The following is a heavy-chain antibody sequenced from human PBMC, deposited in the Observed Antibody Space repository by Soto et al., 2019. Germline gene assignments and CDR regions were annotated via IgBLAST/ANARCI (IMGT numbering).Heavy chain of an antibody. CDR1: GFIFSSYA. J-gene: IGHJ4*02. CDR2: MRADGVST. D-gene: IGHD3-16*01. Sequence: PGGSLRLSCAASGFIFSSYAMSWVRQAPGKGLEWVSAMRADGVSTYYAGSVKGRFTISRDNSKNTLHLQMNGLGVEDTAVYYCMRGISAPDYWGQGTLVTVSS. V-gene: IGHV3-23*01. CDR3: MRGISAPDY.